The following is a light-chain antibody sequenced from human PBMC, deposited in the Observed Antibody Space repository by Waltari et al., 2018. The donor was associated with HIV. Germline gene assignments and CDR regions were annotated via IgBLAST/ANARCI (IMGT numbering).Light chain of an antibody. J-gene: IGLJ2*01. V-gene: IGLV8-61*01. Sequence: QTVVTQEPSFSVSPGGTVTLTCGLTSGSVSTSYYPSWYQQTPGHAPRTLIYRTTTRAPGVPDRFAGSFLRKEASLTIAGVQADDESDYYCVLDMGCGIRVFGGGTKLTVL. CDR3: VLDMGCGIRV. CDR2: RTT. CDR1: SGSVSTSYY.